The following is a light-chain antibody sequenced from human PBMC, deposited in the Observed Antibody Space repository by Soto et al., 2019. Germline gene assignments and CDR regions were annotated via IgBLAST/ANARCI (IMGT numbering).Light chain of an antibody. J-gene: IGKJ2*01. CDR3: QKSSSIPYT. V-gene: IGKV1-17*01. Sequence: DIQLTQSPSSLSASVGDRVTITCRASQGFTTYLTWYQQKPGKAPKRLIYAASNLHSGVPSRFSGSGSGTEFTLTISSLQPEDFATYYCQKSSSIPYTFGQGTKLEIK. CDR1: QGFTTY. CDR2: AAS.